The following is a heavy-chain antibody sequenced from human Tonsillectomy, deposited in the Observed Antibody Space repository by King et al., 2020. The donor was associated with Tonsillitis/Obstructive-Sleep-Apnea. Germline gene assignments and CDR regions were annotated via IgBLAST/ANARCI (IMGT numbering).Heavy chain of an antibody. J-gene: IGHJ6*02. CDR3: AKDRGGLLGGMDV. CDR2: ISGSGGST. V-gene: IGHV3-23*04. D-gene: IGHD1-26*01. CDR1: GFTFSSYA. Sequence: VQLVESGGGLVQPGGSLRLSCAASGFTFSSYAMSWVRQAPGKGLEWVSGISGSGGSTYYADSVKGRITISRDNSKNTLYLQMNSLRAEDTAVYYCAKDRGGLLGGMDVWGQGTTVTVSS.